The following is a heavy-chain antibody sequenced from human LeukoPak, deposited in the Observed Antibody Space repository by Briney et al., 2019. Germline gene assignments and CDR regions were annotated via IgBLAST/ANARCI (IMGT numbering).Heavy chain of an antibody. V-gene: IGHV1-18*01. J-gene: IGHJ4*02. D-gene: IGHD6-6*01. CDR1: GYDFINYG. CDR2: RSIYNGNT. Sequence: VASVKVSCKASGYDFINYGISWVRQAPGQGLEWMGWRSIYNGNTDYKLQGRVTMTTDTLTSTAYMEVRSLRSDDTAVYYCARGGPFPSSSSSREYYLDYWGQGTLVTVSS. CDR3: ARGGPFPSSSSSREYYLDY.